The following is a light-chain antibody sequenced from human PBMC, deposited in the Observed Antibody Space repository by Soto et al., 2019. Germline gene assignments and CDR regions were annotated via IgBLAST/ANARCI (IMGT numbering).Light chain of an antibody. V-gene: IGKV1-5*03. CDR1: QSISSW. CDR3: QQYNSFPWT. J-gene: IGKJ1*01. Sequence: DIQMTQSPSTLSASVGDRVTITCRASQSISSWLAWYQQRPGKAPKLLIYTASNLESGVPSRFSGSESGTEFTLTISSLQPDDFATYYCQQYNSFPWTFGQGTKVEIK. CDR2: TAS.